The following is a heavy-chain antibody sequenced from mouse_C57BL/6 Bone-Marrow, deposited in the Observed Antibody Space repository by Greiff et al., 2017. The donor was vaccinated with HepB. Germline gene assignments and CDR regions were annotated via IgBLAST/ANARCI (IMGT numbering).Heavy chain of an antibody. V-gene: IGHV1-19*01. Sequence: VQLKESGPVLVKPGASVKMSCKASGYTFTDYYMNWVKQSHGKSLEWIGVINPYNGGTSYNQKFKGKATLTVDKSSSTAYMELNSLTSEDSAVYYCANWDYFDYWGQGTTLTVSS. CDR1: GYTFTDYY. D-gene: IGHD4-1*01. J-gene: IGHJ2*01. CDR2: INPYNGGT. CDR3: ANWDYFDY.